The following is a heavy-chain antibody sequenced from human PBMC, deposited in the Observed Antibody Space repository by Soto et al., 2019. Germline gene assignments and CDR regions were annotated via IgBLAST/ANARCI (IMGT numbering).Heavy chain of an antibody. V-gene: IGHV3-33*01. Sequence: GGSLRLSCAASGFTFSSYGMHWVRQAPGKGLEWVAVIWYDGSNKYYADSVKGRFTMSRDNSKNTLYLQMNSLRAEDTAVYYCARDALWFGESYYYYYMDVWGKGTTVTVSS. D-gene: IGHD3-10*01. J-gene: IGHJ6*03. CDR3: ARDALWFGESYYYYYMDV. CDR1: GFTFSSYG. CDR2: IWYDGSNK.